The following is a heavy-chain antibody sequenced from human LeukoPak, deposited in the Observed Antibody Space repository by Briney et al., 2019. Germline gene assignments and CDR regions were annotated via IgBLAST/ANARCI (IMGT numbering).Heavy chain of an antibody. CDR2: ISPTGSTT. CDR3: ARAYYYGDYESDAFDI. J-gene: IGHJ3*02. V-gene: IGHV3-74*01. Sequence: GGSLRLSCIASGFSFSGHWMHWARQLPGRGLVWVSPISPTGSTTSYADSVKGRFTVSRDNAKNTLYLQVNNLRAEDTAVYYCARAYYYGDYESDAFDIWGQGTMVTVSS. CDR1: GFSFSGHW. D-gene: IGHD4-17*01.